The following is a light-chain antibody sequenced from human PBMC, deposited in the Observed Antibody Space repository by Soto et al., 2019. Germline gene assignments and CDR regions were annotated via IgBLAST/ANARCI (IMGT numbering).Light chain of an antibody. Sequence: QSALTQPASVSGSPGQSITISCTGTSSDAGGYNYVSWYQQHPGKAPKLMIYEVSNRPSGVSDRFSGSRSGNTASLTISGLQAEDESDYYCISYTSSSTWVFGGGTKLTVL. CDR1: SSDAGGYNY. J-gene: IGLJ3*02. V-gene: IGLV2-14*01. CDR2: EVS. CDR3: ISYTSSSTWV.